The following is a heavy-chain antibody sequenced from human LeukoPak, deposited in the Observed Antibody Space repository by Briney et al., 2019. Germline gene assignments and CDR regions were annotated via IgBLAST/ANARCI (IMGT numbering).Heavy chain of an antibody. V-gene: IGHV1-69*06. CDR1: GGTFSSYA. CDR3: ARARYCSGGSCYWTPYYYYGMDV. D-gene: IGHD2-15*01. J-gene: IGHJ6*04. CDR2: IIPIFGTA. Sequence: SVRVSCKASGGTFSSYAISWVRQAPGQGLEWMGGIIPIFGTANYAQKFQGRVTITADKSTSTAYMELSSLRSEDTAVYYCARARYCSGGSCYWTPYYYYGMDVWGKGTTVTVSS.